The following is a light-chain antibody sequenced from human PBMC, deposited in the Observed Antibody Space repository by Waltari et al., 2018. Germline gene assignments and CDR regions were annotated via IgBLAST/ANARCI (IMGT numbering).Light chain of an antibody. CDR3: QQYFTSPSLT. J-gene: IGKJ4*01. CDR1: QSISSD. CDR2: DAS. V-gene: IGKV1-39*01. Sequence: DIQMTQSPSSLAASVGDRVTITCRASQSISSDLNWYQQRPGKAPKLLIYDASSLQGGAPTKFSGSGSGTEFTLTISSLQPEDFATYYCQQYFTSPSLTFGGGTKVEI.